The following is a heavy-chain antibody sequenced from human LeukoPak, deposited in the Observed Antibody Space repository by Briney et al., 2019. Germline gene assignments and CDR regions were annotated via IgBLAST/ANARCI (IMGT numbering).Heavy chain of an antibody. V-gene: IGHV1-18*01. CDR3: ARGGPPTSLLWFGELPENWFDP. CDR1: GYTFTSYG. CDR2: ISAYNGNT. J-gene: IGHJ5*02. D-gene: IGHD3-10*01. Sequence: ASVKVSCKASGYTFTSYGISWVRQAPGQGLEWMGWISAYNGNTNYAQKLQGRVTTTTDTSTSTAYMELRSLRSDDTAVYYCARGGPPTSLLWFGELPENWFDPWGQGTLVTVSS.